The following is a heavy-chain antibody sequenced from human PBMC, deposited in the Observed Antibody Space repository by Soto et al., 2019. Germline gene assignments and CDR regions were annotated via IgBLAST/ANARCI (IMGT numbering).Heavy chain of an antibody. CDR3: ARGDYYDVSGPFSDAFDI. CDR1: GFTFSRYW. Sequence: EVQLVESGGGLVQPGGSLRLSCAASGFTFSRYWMSWVRQAPGKGLECVANIKEDGSQKWYVDSVKGRFTISRDNAKNSLYLQMSSLRVEDTAVYYCARGDYYDVSGPFSDAFDIWGQGTMVTVSS. V-gene: IGHV3-7*04. J-gene: IGHJ3*02. D-gene: IGHD3-22*01. CDR2: IKEDGSQK.